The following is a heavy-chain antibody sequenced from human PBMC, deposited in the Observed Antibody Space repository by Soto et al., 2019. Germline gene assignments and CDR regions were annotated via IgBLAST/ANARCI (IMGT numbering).Heavy chain of an antibody. J-gene: IGHJ6*02. Sequence: GASVKVSCKASGYTFTGYYMHWVRQAPGQGLERMGWINPNSGGTNYAQKFQGWVTMTRDTSISTAYMELSRLRSDDTAVYYCARDKGPLSSYYDFWSGYYTASYYYGMDVWGQGTTVTVSS. CDR2: INPNSGGT. D-gene: IGHD3-3*01. CDR1: GYTFTGYY. CDR3: ARDKGPLSSYYDFWSGYYTASYYYGMDV. V-gene: IGHV1-2*04.